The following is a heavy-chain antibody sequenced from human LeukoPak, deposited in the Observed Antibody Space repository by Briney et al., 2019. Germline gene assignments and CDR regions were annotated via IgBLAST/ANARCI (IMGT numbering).Heavy chain of an antibody. CDR3: ARGATAQYFDP. CDR1: GYTFTDYY. V-gene: IGHV1-2*02. J-gene: IGHJ5*02. D-gene: IGHD5-12*01. CDR2: INPRSGGT. Sequence: GASVKLSCKASGYTFTDYYIHWVRQAPGQGLEWMGWINPRSGGTNSAQMFRGRVTMTRDTSIDTAYMELSRLTSDDTAVYYCARGATAQYFDPWGQGTLVTVSS.